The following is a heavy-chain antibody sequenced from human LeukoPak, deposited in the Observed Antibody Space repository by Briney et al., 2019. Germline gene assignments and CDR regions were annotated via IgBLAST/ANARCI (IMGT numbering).Heavy chain of an antibody. Sequence: SGPTLVNPRQTLRLTCTFSGFSFSSGGVGVGWIRQPPGKALEWLGVIYENDEKLYSSSLQNRLTITKDTSRNQVVLTMANMDPVDTATYYCAHRHRGVASDIWGQGTMVTVSS. CDR2: IYENDEK. V-gene: IGHV2-5*01. D-gene: IGHD2-15*01. J-gene: IGHJ3*02. CDR3: AHRHRGVASDI. CDR1: GFSFSSGGVG.